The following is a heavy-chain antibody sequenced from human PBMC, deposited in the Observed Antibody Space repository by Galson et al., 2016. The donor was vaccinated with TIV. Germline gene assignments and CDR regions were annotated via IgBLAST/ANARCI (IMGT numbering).Heavy chain of an antibody. CDR2: IIGMFGTT. CDR3: ARGPNYYGSMYAH. Sequence: SVKVSCKASGGTFSSYGISWVRQAPGQGLEWMGRIIGMFGTTNYAQKFQGRVTMTADESTSTAYMELNSLRSEDTAVYYCARGPNYYGSMYAHWGQGTLVTVSS. J-gene: IGHJ4*02. CDR1: GGTFSSYG. V-gene: IGHV1-69*13. D-gene: IGHD3-10*01.